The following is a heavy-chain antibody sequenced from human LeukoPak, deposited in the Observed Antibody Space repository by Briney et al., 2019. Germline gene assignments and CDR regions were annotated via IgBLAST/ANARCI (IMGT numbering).Heavy chain of an antibody. D-gene: IGHD1-7*01. J-gene: IGHJ4*02. CDR2: ISGYSGNT. CDR3: VKVEKNYHRGPFEF. Sequence: GASVKVSCKASCCTFGEYRISWVRQAPGQGLEWMGWISGYSGNTKYIGKFQGRVTMTTDTSTSTAYIELRSLSPGDTATYYCVKVEKNYHRGPFEFWGQGTLVTVSS. V-gene: IGHV1-18*01. CDR1: CCTFGEYR.